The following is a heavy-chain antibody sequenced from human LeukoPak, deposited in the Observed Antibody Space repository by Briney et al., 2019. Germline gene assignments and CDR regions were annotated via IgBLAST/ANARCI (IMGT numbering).Heavy chain of an antibody. CDR3: ARDKFETSGCFDY. CDR2: ISRSGTTI. CDR1: EFTLSDYY. Sequence: GGSLRLSCAASEFTLSDYYMSWLRQAPGKGLEWVSYISRSGTTIHYADSVKGRFTISRDNAKNSLYLQMNSLRADDTAVYFCARDKFETSGCFDYWGQEALVTVSS. D-gene: IGHD6-19*01. V-gene: IGHV3-11*01. J-gene: IGHJ4*02.